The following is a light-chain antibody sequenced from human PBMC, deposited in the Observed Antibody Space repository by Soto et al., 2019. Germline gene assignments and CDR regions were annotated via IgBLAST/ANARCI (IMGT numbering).Light chain of an antibody. CDR2: AAS. CDR3: KKYNGVPWT. V-gene: IGKV1-27*01. J-gene: IGKJ1*01. Sequence: DIQMTQSPSSLSASVGDRVTITCRASQGINNYLAWYQQKPGKVPKLLMFAASTLQSGVPSRFSGSGSGTDFTLNISGMQPEDFANYYCKKYNGVPWTFGQGTKVEIK. CDR1: QGINNY.